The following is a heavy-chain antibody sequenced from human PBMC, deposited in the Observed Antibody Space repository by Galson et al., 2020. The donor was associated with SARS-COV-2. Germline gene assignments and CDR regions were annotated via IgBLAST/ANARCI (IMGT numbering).Heavy chain of an antibody. CDR3: AKALSSWGLLVAFDV. Sequence: PGGSLRLSCAASGLTFRTYGMHWVRQAPGQGLEWVAVISDDGTNEYYADSVKGRFTISRDNSKNTLYLQMDSLRADDTAVYYCAKALSSWGLLVAFDVWGQGTMVTVSS. CDR2: ISDDGTNE. V-gene: IGHV3-30*18. CDR1: GLTFRTYG. J-gene: IGHJ3*01. D-gene: IGHD1-26*01.